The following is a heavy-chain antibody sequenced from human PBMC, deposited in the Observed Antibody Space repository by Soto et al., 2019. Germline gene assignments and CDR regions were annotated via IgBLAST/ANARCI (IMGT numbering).Heavy chain of an antibody. Sequence: GGSLRLSCAASGFTFSSYGMHWVRQAPGKGLEWVAVISYDGSNKYYADSVKGRFTISRDNSKNTLYLQMNSLRAEDTAVYYCAKPRDKVATIKGGPDYWGQGTLVTVSS. D-gene: IGHD5-12*01. CDR2: ISYDGSNK. V-gene: IGHV3-30*18. CDR1: GFTFSSYG. CDR3: AKPRDKVATIKGGPDY. J-gene: IGHJ4*02.